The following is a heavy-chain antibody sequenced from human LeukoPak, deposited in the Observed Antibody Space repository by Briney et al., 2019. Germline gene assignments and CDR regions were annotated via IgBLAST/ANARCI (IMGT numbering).Heavy chain of an antibody. V-gene: IGHV3-23*01. Sequence: GGSLRLSCAASGFIFTNYAMNWVRQAPGKGLEWVSSISIRGDGTYYADSVRGRFTISRDNAKNSLYLQMNSLRAEDTAVYYCARPLLDWYFDLWGRGTLVTVSS. J-gene: IGHJ2*01. CDR3: ARPLLDWYFDL. CDR1: GFIFTNYA. CDR2: ISIRGDGT.